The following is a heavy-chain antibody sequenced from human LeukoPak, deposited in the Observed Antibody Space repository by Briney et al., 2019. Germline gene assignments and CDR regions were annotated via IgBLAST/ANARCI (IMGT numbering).Heavy chain of an antibody. Sequence: GGSLRLSCAASGFIFSRSGMHWVRQAPGKGLKWVTFMQYDGSNKYYADSVKGRFTISRDNSKNTLYLQMNSLRAEDTAVYYCAKEGRGGFDIWGQGTMVTVSS. CDR1: GFIFSRSG. V-gene: IGHV3-30*02. CDR3: AKEGRGGFDI. J-gene: IGHJ3*02. CDR2: MQYDGSNK. D-gene: IGHD3-16*01.